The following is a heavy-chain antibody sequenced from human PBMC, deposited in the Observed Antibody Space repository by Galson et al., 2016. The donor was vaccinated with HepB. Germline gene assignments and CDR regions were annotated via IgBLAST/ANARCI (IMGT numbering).Heavy chain of an antibody. J-gene: IGHJ6*02. V-gene: IGHV1-18*01. CDR2: ISAYNGNT. D-gene: IGHD3-10*01. Sequence: SVKVSCKASGYTFTRYGISWVRQAPGQGLEWMGWISAYNGNTNYTQKFQGRVTMTTDTSTTTAYMELRSLRSDDTAIYYCARDFGATLHLQKIISPHYNNGLDVWGQGTTVTVSS. CDR3: ARDFGATLHLQKIISPHYNNGLDV. CDR1: GYTFTRYG.